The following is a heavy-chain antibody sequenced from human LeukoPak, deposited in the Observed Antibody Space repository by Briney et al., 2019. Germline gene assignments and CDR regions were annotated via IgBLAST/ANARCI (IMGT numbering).Heavy chain of an antibody. CDR2: IYHSGST. V-gene: IGHV4-38-2*02. CDR1: GYSISSGYY. D-gene: IGHD5-18*01. Sequence: SETLSLTCTVSGYSISSGYYWGWIRQPPGKGLEWIGSIYHSGSTYYNPSLKSRVTISVDTSKNQFSLKLSSVTAADTAVYYCARGLIHSYGPNWFDPWGQGTLVTVSS. J-gene: IGHJ5*02. CDR3: ARGLIHSYGPNWFDP.